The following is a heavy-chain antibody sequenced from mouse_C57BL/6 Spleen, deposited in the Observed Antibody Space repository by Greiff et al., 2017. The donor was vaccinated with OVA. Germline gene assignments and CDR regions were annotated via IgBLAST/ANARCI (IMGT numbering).Heavy chain of an antibody. J-gene: IGHJ4*01. V-gene: IGHV1-52*01. CDR2: IDPSDSET. CDR3: ARGDGYYENYYAMDY. CDR1: GYTFTSYW. D-gene: IGHD2-3*01. Sequence: QVQLQQPGAELVRPGSSVKLSCKASGYTFTSYWMHWVKQRPIQGLEWIGNIDPSDSETHYNQKFKDKATLTVDKSSSTAYMQLSSLTSEDSAVYYCARGDGYYENYYAMDYWGQGTSVTVSS.